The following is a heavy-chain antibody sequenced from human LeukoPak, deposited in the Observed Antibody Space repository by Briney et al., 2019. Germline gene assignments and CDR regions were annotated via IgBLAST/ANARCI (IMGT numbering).Heavy chain of an antibody. Sequence: PGGSLRLSCAASGFTFSSYAMSWVRQAPGKGLEWVAVISYDGSNKYYADSVKGRFTISRDNSKNTLYLQMNSLRAEDTAVYYCARDAWERWLQLPGFDYWGQEPWSPSPQ. D-gene: IGHD5-24*01. CDR3: ARDAWERWLQLPGFDY. V-gene: IGHV3-30-3*01. CDR2: ISYDGSNK. CDR1: GFTFSSYA. J-gene: IGHJ4*01.